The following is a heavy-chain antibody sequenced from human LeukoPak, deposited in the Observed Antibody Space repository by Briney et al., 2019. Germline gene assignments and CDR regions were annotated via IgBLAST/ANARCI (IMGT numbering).Heavy chain of an antibody. Sequence: SVKVSCKASGGTFSSYAISWVRQAPGQGLERMGRIIPILGIANYAQKFQGRVTITADKSTSTAYMELSSLRSEDTAVYYCAREEYQLLYGLDYYYGMDVWGQGTTVTVSS. V-gene: IGHV1-69*04. D-gene: IGHD2-2*02. J-gene: IGHJ6*02. CDR2: IIPILGIA. CDR3: AREEYQLLYGLDYYYGMDV. CDR1: GGTFSSYA.